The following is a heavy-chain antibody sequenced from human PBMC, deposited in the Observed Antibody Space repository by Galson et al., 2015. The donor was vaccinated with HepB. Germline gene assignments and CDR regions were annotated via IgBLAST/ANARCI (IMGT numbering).Heavy chain of an antibody. J-gene: IGHJ4*02. V-gene: IGHV3-33*07. CDR2: ISLDDGHN. CDR3: ARDAAGGNDGRNKYHQYYMHV. D-gene: IGHD1-1*01. Sequence: SLRLSCAASGFTFRKFGMDWVRQAPGKGLEWVAFISLDDGHNRYRDSVKGRFMISRDNSKNTRALQMNSLRTEDTALYYCARDAAGGNDGRNKYHQYYMHVWGQGTLVTVSS. CDR1: GFTFRKFG.